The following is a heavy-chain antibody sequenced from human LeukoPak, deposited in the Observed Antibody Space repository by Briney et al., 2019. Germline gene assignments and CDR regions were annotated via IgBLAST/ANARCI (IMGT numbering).Heavy chain of an antibody. J-gene: IGHJ4*02. V-gene: IGHV4-34*01. CDR3: ARGRGITGAAGDY. D-gene: IGHD6-13*01. Sequence: KTSETLSLTCAVYGGSFSGYYWSWIRQPPGKGLEWIGEINHSGSTNYNPSLKSRVTISVDTSKDQFSLKLSSVTAADTAVYYCARGRGITGAAGDYWGQGTLVTVSS. CDR1: GGSFSGYY. CDR2: INHSGST.